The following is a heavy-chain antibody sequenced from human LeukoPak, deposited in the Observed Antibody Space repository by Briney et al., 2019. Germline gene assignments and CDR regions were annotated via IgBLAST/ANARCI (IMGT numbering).Heavy chain of an antibody. J-gene: IGHJ4*02. Sequence: GGSLRLSCAASGVTCSSYEMNCVRQAPGRGVEWVSYISSSGSTIYYADSVKGRFTISRDNAKNALYLQMNSLRAEETAVYYCAKAYIAAARLDYWGQGTLVTVSS. CDR3: AKAYIAAARLDY. D-gene: IGHD6-13*01. V-gene: IGHV3-48*03. CDR1: GVTCSSYE. CDR2: ISSSGSTI.